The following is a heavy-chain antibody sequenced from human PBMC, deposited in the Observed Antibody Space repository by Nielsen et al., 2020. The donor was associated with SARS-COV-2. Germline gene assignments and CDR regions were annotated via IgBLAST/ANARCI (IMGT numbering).Heavy chain of an antibody. J-gene: IGHJ5*02. CDR2: ISTSGST. CDR1: GGSIRNYY. CDR3: ARAASSGWYNDDDP. Sequence: SETLSLTCTVSGGSIRNYYWSWIRQPAGKGLEWIGRISTSGSTNCNPSLKSRVTMSVDTSKNQLSLKLSSVTAADTAVYYCARAASSGWYNDDDPWGQGTLVTVSS. V-gene: IGHV4-4*07. D-gene: IGHD6-19*01.